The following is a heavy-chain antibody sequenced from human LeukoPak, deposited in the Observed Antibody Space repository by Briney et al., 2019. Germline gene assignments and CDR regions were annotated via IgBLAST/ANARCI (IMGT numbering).Heavy chain of an antibody. J-gene: IGHJ6*03. D-gene: IGHD2-2*01. CDR2: ISWDGGST. CDR1: GFTFDDYA. Sequence: PGGSLRLSCAASGFTFDDYAMHWVRQAPGKGLEWVSPISWDGGSTYYADSVKGRFTISRDNSKNSLYLQMNSLRAEDTALYYCARDVPAGYYYMDVWGKGTTVTVSS. V-gene: IGHV3-43D*03. CDR3: ARDVPAGYYYMDV.